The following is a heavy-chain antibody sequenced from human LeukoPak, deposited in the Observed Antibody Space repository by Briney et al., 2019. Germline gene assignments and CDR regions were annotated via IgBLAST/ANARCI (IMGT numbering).Heavy chain of an antibody. CDR1: GGSLSRSNW. J-gene: IGHJ2*01. CDR2: IYQSGST. Sequence: SETLSLTCAVSGGSLSRSNWWSWVRQPPGKGLEWIGEIYQSGSTYYNPSLKSRVTISVDTSKNQFSLKLSSVTAADTAVYYCARGLKYYYDSSGLLDLWGRGTLVTVSS. D-gene: IGHD3-22*01. CDR3: ARGLKYYYDSSGLLDL. V-gene: IGHV4-4*02.